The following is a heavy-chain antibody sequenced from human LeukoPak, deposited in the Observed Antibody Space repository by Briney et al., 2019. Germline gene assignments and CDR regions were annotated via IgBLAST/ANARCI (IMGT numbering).Heavy chain of an antibody. D-gene: IGHD3-16*01. CDR3: ARATGGTFTNWFDP. CDR1: GGTFSSHA. Sequence: ASVKVSCKASGGTFSSHAISWVRQAPGQGLEWMGGIIPIFGTANYAQKFQGRVTITADESTSTAYMELSSLRSEHTAVYYCARATGGTFTNWFDPWGQGTLVTVSS. CDR2: IIPIFGTA. V-gene: IGHV1-69*01. J-gene: IGHJ5*02.